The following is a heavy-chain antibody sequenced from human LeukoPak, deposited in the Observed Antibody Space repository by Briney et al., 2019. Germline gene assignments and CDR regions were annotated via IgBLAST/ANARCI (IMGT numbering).Heavy chain of an antibody. J-gene: IGHJ6*02. CDR3: ARGGGMDV. CDR1: GFTFSRYA. CDR2: ISVSGDNT. V-gene: IGHV3-23*01. Sequence: PGASLRLSCAASGFTFSRYATSWVRPGPGKRREWVSAISVSGDNTYYADSVKGRFTLSTDNSKNTLYLQMNSLRAEDTALYYCARGGGMDVWGQGTTVAVSS.